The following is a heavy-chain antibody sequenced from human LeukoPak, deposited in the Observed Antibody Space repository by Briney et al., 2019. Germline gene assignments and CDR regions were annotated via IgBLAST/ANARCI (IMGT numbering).Heavy chain of an antibody. V-gene: IGHV4-34*01. Sequence: PSETLSLTCAVYAGSFRSHYWSWLRQSPGKGPEWIGEINYNGNTDYNPSLKSRVTISVDTSKKQFSLKLTSATAVDTAVYYCAAGRLSRTDGPLTQYFQSWGQGTLVTVSS. J-gene: IGHJ1*01. CDR3: AAGRLSRTDGPLTQYFQS. CDR1: AGSFRSHY. CDR2: INYNGNT. D-gene: IGHD2-15*01.